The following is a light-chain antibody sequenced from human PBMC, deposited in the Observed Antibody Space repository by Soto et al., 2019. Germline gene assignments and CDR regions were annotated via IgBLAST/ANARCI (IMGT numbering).Light chain of an antibody. CDR1: SSNIGAGRD. CDR2: GNN. V-gene: IGLV1-40*01. J-gene: IGLJ1*01. CDR3: QSFDSSLSAYV. Sequence: QSALTQPPSVSGAPGRRVTISCTGSSSNIGAGRDVHWYQQLPGTAPRPLIYGNNNRPSGVPDRFSASKSGTSASLAITGLQAEDEADFYCQSFDSSLSAYVFGTGTKVTVL.